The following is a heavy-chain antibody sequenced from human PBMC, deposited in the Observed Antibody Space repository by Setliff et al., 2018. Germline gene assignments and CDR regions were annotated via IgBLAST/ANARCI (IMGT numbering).Heavy chain of an antibody. V-gene: IGHV3-48*04. CDR3: ANPYSSSWGLYYYYYYYMDV. D-gene: IGHD6-13*01. J-gene: IGHJ6*03. CDR1: GFTFSDYA. Sequence: HPGGSLRLSCAASGFTFSDYAMNWVRQAPGKGLEWVSYISQSSDTIYYADSVKGRFTISRDNAKNSLYLQMNSLRVEDTAVYYCANPYSSSWGLYYYYYYYMDVWGKGTTVTVSS. CDR2: ISQSSDTI.